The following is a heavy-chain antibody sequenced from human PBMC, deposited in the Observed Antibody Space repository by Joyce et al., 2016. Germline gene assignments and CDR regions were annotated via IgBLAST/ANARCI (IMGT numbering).Heavy chain of an antibody. CDR1: GFGFYGYG. J-gene: IGHJ6*02. Sequence: EVQLVEYGGGLVQPGRSLRLSCTASGFGFYGYGMHWVRQVPGKGLEWVATISWNSGSIGYADSVKGRFTISRDNAQSSLYLQMNNLRPEDTALYYCAKDAATRGYYYYGLDVWGPGTTVTVSS. D-gene: IGHD1-26*01. CDR3: AKDAATRGYYYYGLDV. CDR2: ISWNSGSI. V-gene: IGHV3-9*01.